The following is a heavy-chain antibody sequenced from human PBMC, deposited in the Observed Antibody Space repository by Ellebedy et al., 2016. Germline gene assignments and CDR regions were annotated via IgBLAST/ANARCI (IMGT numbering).Heavy chain of an antibody. V-gene: IGHV3-64D*06. D-gene: IGHD6-19*01. J-gene: IGHJ4*02. CDR1: GFTLSSYA. Sequence: GESLKISCAASGFTLSSYAMHWVRQAPGKGLEHVSGISSNGGSTYYADSVKGRFSISRDNSKNTLYLQMSSLRGEDTAVYYCARTSSGWAFDFWGQGTLVTVSS. CDR3: ARTSSGWAFDF. CDR2: ISSNGGST.